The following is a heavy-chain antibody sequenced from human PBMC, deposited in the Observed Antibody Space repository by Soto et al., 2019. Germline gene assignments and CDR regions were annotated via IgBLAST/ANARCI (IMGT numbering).Heavy chain of an antibody. V-gene: IGHV4-59*08. CDR2: IYYSGST. Sequence: SETLSLTCTVSGGSISSYYWSWIRQPPGKGLEWIGYIYYSGSTNYNPSLKSRVTISVDTSKNQFSLKLSSVTAADTAVYYCARTQSRFGQNYYYYMDVWGKGTTVTVSS. J-gene: IGHJ6*03. CDR1: GGSISSYY. D-gene: IGHD3-10*01. CDR3: ARTQSRFGQNYYYYMDV.